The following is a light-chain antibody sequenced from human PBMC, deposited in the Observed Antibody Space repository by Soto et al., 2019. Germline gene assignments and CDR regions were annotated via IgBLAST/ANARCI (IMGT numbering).Light chain of an antibody. J-gene: IGKJ4*01. Sequence: EIVLTQSPATLSLSPGERATLSCRASQSVSSYLAWYQQKPGQAPRLLIYDASNRAAGIPDRFSGSGSGTDFTLTISRLEPEDFAVYFCQQYGSSPVTFGGGTKVDIK. CDR1: QSVSSY. V-gene: IGKV3-20*01. CDR2: DAS. CDR3: QQYGSSPVT.